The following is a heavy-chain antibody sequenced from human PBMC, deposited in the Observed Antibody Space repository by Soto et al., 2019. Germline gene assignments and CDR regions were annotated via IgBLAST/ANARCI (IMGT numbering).Heavy chain of an antibody. CDR2: ISYDGSNK. CDR3: AEDQEQGGDCSEY. D-gene: IGHD2-21*02. CDR1: VFPFSIYG. Sequence: PWGSLPLSCAASVFPFSIYGMPWVLQAPGKGLEWVAVISYDGSNKYYADSVKGRFTISRDNSKNTLYLQMNSLRAEDTAVYYCAEDQEQGGDCSEYWGQGTLVTVSS. J-gene: IGHJ4*02. V-gene: IGHV3-30*18.